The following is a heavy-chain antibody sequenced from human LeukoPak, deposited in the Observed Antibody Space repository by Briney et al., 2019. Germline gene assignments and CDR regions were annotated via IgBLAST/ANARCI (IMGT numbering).Heavy chain of an antibody. Sequence: RASVKVSCKASGYTFTGYYMHWVRQAPGQGLEWMGWINPNSGGTNYAQKFQGRVTMTRDTSISTAYMELSRLRSDDTAVYYCARVPPIVVVVAATPPYWFDPWGQGTLVTVSS. CDR1: GYTFTGYY. J-gene: IGHJ5*02. CDR3: ARVPPIVVVVAATPPYWFDP. D-gene: IGHD2-15*01. CDR2: INPNSGGT. V-gene: IGHV1-2*02.